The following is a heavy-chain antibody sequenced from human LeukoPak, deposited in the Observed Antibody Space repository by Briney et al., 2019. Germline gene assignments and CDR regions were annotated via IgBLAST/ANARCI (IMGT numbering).Heavy chain of an antibody. D-gene: IGHD2-15*01. V-gene: IGHV3-23*01. CDR3: AKDLRGGPRGGFDY. CDR2: ISGGGGST. CDR1: GFTFSNYA. J-gene: IGHJ4*02. Sequence: PGGSLRLSCAASGFTFSNYAMNWVRQAPGKGLEWVSGISGGGGSTYYADSVKGRFTISRDNSKNTPYLQMNSLRAEDTAVYYCAKDLRGGPRGGFDYWGQGTLVTVPS.